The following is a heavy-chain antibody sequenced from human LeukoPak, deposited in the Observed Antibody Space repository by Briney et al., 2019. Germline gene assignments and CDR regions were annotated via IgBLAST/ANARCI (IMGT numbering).Heavy chain of an antibody. CDR1: GGSISSYY. CDR2: LHTSGST. V-gene: IGHV4-4*07. D-gene: IGHD2-21*02. CDR3: ARAYHGVVTAPAHAFDI. J-gene: IGHJ3*02. Sequence: SETLSLTCTVSGGSISSYYWSWIRQPAGEGLEWIGRLHTSGSTHYNPSLKSRVTMSVDTSKNQFSLKLSSVTAADTAVYYCARAYHGVVTAPAHAFDIWGQGTMVTVSS.